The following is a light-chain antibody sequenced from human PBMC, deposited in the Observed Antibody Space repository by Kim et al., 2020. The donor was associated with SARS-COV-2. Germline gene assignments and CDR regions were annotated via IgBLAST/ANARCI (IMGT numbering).Light chain of an antibody. V-gene: IGLV1-40*01. CDR3: QSYDSSLSGYV. Sequence: GVAASCTGTYSNMGADYDVHWYQHLPVAAPKLLIYDNNMRPSGVPDRFTGSKSGTSASLAITGLQAEDEADYYCQSYDSSLSGYVFATGTKVTVL. CDR2: DNN. CDR1: YSNMGADYD. J-gene: IGLJ1*01.